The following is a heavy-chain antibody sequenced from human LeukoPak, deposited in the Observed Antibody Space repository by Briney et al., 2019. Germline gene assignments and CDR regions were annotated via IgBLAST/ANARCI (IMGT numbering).Heavy chain of an antibody. CDR3: ATPQHYYDSSGYDDAFDI. V-gene: IGHV1-69*13. D-gene: IGHD3-22*01. CDR1: GGTFSSYA. CDR2: IIPTFGTA. Sequence: SVKVSCKASGGTFSSYAISWVRQAPGQGLEWMGGIIPTFGTANYAQKFQGRVTITADESTSTAYMELSSLRSEDTAVYYCATPQHYYDSSGYDDAFDIWGQGTMVTVSS. J-gene: IGHJ3*02.